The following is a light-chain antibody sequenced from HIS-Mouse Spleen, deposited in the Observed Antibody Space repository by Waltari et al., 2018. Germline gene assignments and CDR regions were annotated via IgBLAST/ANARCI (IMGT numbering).Light chain of an antibody. CDR3: YSTDSSGNHRV. V-gene: IGLV3-10*01. CDR1: ASPKKY. Sequence: SYELTQPPSVSVSPGQTARITCPGDASPKKYAYWYQQKLGQAPVLVIYEHSKRPSGIPERFSGSSSGTMATLTISGAQVEDEADYYCYSTDSSGNHRVFGGGTKLTVL. J-gene: IGLJ2*01. CDR2: EHS.